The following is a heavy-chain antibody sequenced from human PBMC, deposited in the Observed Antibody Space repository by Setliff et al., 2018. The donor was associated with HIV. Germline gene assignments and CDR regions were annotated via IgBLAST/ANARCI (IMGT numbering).Heavy chain of an antibody. CDR2: IAHDGGTQ. Sequence: GGSLRLSCAASGITFSTNAMHWVRQVPGKGLQWVAVIAHDGGTQYYADSVLGRFTISRDNSKNTLDLQMNSLRVDDTAIYYCARGHRTSDAFDVWGQGTMVTV. J-gene: IGHJ3*01. CDR3: ARGHRTSDAFDV. V-gene: IGHV3-30*03. D-gene: IGHD2-2*01. CDR1: GITFSTNA.